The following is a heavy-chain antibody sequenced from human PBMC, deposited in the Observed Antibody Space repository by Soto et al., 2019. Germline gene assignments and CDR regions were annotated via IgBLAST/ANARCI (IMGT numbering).Heavy chain of an antibody. CDR3: ARDRSGYGTLDY. D-gene: IGHD5-12*01. J-gene: IGHJ4*02. CDR2: IYYSGST. Sequence: QVQLQESGPGLVKPSQTLSLTCTVSGGSISSGGDYWTWIRQHPGKDLEWIGYIYYSGSTYYNPSLKSRVNISVDTSKNQFSLKLSSVTAADPAVYYCARDRSGYGTLDYWGQGTLVTVYS. V-gene: IGHV4-31*03. CDR1: GGSISSGGDY.